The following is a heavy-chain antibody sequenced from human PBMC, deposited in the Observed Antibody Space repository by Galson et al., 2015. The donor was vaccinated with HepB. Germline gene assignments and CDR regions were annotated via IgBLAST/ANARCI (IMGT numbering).Heavy chain of an antibody. Sequence: SLRLSCAASGFTFSSYSMNWVRQAPGKGLEWVSSISSSSSYIYYADSVKGRFTISRDNAKNSLYLQMNSLRAEDTAVYYCARDLTGGYYDSSGYFDYWGQGTLVTVSS. CDR3: ARDLTGGYYDSSGYFDY. CDR2: ISSSSSYI. V-gene: IGHV3-21*01. CDR1: GFTFSSYS. J-gene: IGHJ4*02. D-gene: IGHD3-22*01.